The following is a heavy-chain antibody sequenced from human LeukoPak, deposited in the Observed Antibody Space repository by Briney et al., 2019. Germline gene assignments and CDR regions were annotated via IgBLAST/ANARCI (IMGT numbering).Heavy chain of an antibody. CDR2: VYNSGST. D-gene: IGHD3-10*01. J-gene: IGHJ5*02. CDR3: ARGNLGFGSGSYYWFDP. Sequence: PSETLSLTCTVSGGSISTYYWSWIRQPPGNGLEWIGYVYNSGSTNYNPSLKSRDTISLDTSKNHFSLKLRSVTAADTALYYCARGNLGFGSGSYYWFDPWGQGTLVTVSS. CDR1: GGSISTYY. V-gene: IGHV4-59*08.